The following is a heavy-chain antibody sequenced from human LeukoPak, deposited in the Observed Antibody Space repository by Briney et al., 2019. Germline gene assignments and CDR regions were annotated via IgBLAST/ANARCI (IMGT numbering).Heavy chain of an antibody. D-gene: IGHD1-26*01. CDR2: ISAYNGNT. V-gene: IGHV1-18*01. CDR3: ARAGAVGSYPYYFDY. J-gene: IGHJ4*02. CDR1: GYTFTNYA. Sequence: ASVKVSCKASGYTFTNYAVSWVRQAPGQGLEWMGWISAYNGNTNYAQKFQGRVTITADESTSTAYMELSSLRSEDTAVYYCARAGAVGSYPYYFDYWGQGTLVTVSS.